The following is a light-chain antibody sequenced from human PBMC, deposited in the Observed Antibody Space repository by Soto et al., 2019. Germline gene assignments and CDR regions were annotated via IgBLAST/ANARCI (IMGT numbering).Light chain of an antibody. CDR2: EVN. J-gene: IGLJ2*01. CDR3: TSFTGGSTPVV. CDR1: SSDVGAYNY. V-gene: IGLV2-14*01. Sequence: QSALTQPASVSGSPGQSITISCTGTSSDVGAYNYVSWYQQHPGKAPKLMLYEVNSRPSGVSGRFSGSKSGNTASLTISGLQAEDEADYYCTSFTGGSTPVVFGGGTKVTVL.